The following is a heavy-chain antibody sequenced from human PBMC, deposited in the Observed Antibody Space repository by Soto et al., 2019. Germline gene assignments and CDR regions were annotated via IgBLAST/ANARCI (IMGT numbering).Heavy chain of an antibody. V-gene: IGHV2-5*01. D-gene: IGHD3-22*01. J-gene: IGHJ4*02. CDR1: GFSLSTSGVG. Sequence: SGPTLVNPTQTLTLTCTFSGFSLSTSGVGVGWIRRPPGKALEWLALIYWNDDRRYSPSLKSRLTITKDTSKNQVVLTMTNMAPVDTATYYCAHVPFYYYDSRGYIDYWGQGTLVTV. CDR2: IYWNDDR. CDR3: AHVPFYYYDSRGYIDY.